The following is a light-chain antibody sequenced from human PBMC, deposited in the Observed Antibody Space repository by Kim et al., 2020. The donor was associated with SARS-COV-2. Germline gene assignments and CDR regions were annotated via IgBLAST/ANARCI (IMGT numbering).Light chain of an antibody. CDR2: YKSDSDN. Sequence: QPVLTQPSSLSASPGASASLTCTLRSDFNVGSYRIYWDQQKPGSLPHYLLRYKSDSDNHQASGVPSRFSGSKDVSANAGILLISGLQPNDEADYYCMCRKGGIWVFGGGTRLTVL. V-gene: IGLV5-45*03. CDR1: SDFNVGSYR. CDR3: MCRKGGIWV. J-gene: IGLJ3*02.